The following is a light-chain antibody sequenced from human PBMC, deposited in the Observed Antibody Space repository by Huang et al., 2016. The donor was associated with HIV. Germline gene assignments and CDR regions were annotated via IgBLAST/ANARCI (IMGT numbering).Light chain of an antibody. CDR1: RSINSH. J-gene: IGKJ5*01. CDR3: QQSYSSHT. CDR2: GAS. Sequence: DIQMTQSPSSLSASVGDTVTITCRASRSINSHLNWYQQRPGRAPTLLIYGASNLQSGVPSRFRGSGSATDCTLRISSLQPEDFATYFCQQSYSSHTFGQGTRLEIK. V-gene: IGKV1-39*01.